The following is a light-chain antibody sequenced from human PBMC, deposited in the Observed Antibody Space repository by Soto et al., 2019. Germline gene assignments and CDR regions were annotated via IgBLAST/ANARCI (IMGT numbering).Light chain of an antibody. Sequence: DMFLTHSQAYLAVSRGDMSTINSNSIQSFVYSSNNKNYLAWYQQKPGQPPKLFIYWASTRESGVPDRFSGSGSGTDFTLTISSLQAEDVTVYYCQQYYSTTRTLCQGTKEDI. J-gene: IGKJ1*01. CDR2: WAS. V-gene: IGKV4-1*01. CDR1: QSFVYSSNNKNY. CDR3: QQYYSTTRT.